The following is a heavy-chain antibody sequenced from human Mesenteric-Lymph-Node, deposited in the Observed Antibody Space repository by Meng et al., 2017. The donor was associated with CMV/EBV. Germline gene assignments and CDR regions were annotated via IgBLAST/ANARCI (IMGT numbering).Heavy chain of an antibody. CDR1: GFSFSSFA. CDR2: FYSGRSGA. D-gene: IGHD4-23*01. Sequence: GGSLRLSCAASGFSFSSFAMSWVRQAPGKGLEWVSIFYSGRSGAYYPDSVKGRFTISRDNSKNTLYLQMNSLRDEDTAVYYCAKHQYGNSSAFDNWGQGTLVTVSS. V-gene: IGHV3-23*03. J-gene: IGHJ4*02. CDR3: AKHQYGNSSAFDN.